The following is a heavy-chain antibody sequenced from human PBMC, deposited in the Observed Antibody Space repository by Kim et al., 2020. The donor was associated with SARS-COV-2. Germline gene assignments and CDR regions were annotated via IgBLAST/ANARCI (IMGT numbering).Heavy chain of an antibody. V-gene: IGHV5-51*01. CDR2: IYPGDSDT. Sequence: GGSLKISCKGSGYNFPSYWIGWVRQMPGKGLEWMGIIYPGDSDTRYSPSFQGQVTISADKSTTTAYLQWSSLKASDTAMYYCARSAGPYDYYFDYWGQGTLVTVSS. CDR3: ARSAGPYDYYFDY. CDR1: GYNFPSYW. J-gene: IGHJ4*02. D-gene: IGHD3-16*01.